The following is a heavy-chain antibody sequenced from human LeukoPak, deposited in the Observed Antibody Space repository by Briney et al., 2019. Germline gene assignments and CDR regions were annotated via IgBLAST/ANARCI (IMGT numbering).Heavy chain of an antibody. J-gene: IGHJ4*02. CDR2: IHMSGST. CDR3: ARDDSSRDDSGGYHY. CDR1: GDSINSYH. Sequence: SETLSLTCTVSGDSINSYHWSWIRQPAGKGLEWIGRIHMSGSTNYNPSLRSRVAISMDNSKNQFSLKLKSVTAADTAVYYCARDDSSRDDSGGYHYWGQGALVTVSS. D-gene: IGHD3-22*01. V-gene: IGHV4-4*07.